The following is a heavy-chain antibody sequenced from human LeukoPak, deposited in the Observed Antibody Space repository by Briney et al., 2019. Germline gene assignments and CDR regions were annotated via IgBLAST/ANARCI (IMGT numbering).Heavy chain of an antibody. CDR1: GFIFNSYG. CDR2: ISGRGDST. J-gene: IGHJ4*02. D-gene: IGHD3-10*01. V-gene: IGHV3-23*01. Sequence: PGGSLRLSCAASGFIFNSYGMNWVRQAPGKGLEWVSGISGRGDSTYYADSVKGRFTISRDNAKNTVYLQMNSLRAEDTAVYYCARGRSGSYGFFDYWSLGNLVTVSS. CDR3: ARGRSGSYGFFDY.